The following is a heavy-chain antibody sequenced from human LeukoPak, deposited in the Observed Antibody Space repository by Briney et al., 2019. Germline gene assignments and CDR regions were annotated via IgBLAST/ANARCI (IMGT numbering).Heavy chain of an antibody. D-gene: IGHD6-13*01. Sequence: SETLSLTCAVYGGSFSGYYWSWIRQPPGKGLEWIGEINHSGSTNYNPSLKSRVTISVDTSKNQFSLKLSSVTAADTAVYYCARGRQQQLVLRDFDYWGQGTLATVSS. V-gene: IGHV4-34*01. J-gene: IGHJ4*02. CDR2: INHSGST. CDR1: GGSFSGYY. CDR3: ARGRQQQLVLRDFDY.